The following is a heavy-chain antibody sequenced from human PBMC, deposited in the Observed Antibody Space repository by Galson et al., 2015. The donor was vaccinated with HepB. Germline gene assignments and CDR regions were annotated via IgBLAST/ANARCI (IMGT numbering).Heavy chain of an antibody. Sequence: QSGAEVTKPGESLTISCKASGYYFTNSWINWVRQMSGKGLEWMGRIDPSDSYTQYSPSFQGHVNISTDKSTSTAFLRWSSLKASDTAIYYCARSRVAGTGVYFFDPGGQGTLVTGSS. CDR3: ARSRVAGTGVYFFDP. CDR1: GYYFTNSW. J-gene: IGHJ5*02. V-gene: IGHV5-10-1*01. D-gene: IGHD6-19*01. CDR2: IDPSDSYT.